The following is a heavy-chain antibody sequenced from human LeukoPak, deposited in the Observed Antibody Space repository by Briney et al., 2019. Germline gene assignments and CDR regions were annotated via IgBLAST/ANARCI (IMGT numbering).Heavy chain of an antibody. D-gene: IGHD6-13*01. CDR1: GFTFSSYC. CDR2: IKYDGSEK. V-gene: IGHV3-7*04. CDR3: AKDIEPAGLFLDY. J-gene: IGHJ4*02. Sequence: GGSLRLSCAASGFTFSSYCMTWVRQAPGKGLVWVANIKYDGSEKDYMDSVKGRFTISRDNAKNSLYLQMNSLRAEDTAVYYCAKDIEPAGLFLDYWGQGTLVTVSS.